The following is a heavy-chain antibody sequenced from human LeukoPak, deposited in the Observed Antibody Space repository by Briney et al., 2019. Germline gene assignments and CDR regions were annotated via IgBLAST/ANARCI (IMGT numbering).Heavy chain of an antibody. CDR1: GYTFTGYY. Sequence: GASVKVSCKASGYTFTGYYMHWVRQAPGQGLEWMGRINPNSGGTNYAQKFQGRVTMTRDTSISTAYMELSSLRSEDTAVYYCAREEIRGGENNWFDPWGQGTLVTVSS. CDR3: AREEIRGGENNWFDP. CDR2: INPNSGGT. D-gene: IGHD2-21*01. V-gene: IGHV1-2*06. J-gene: IGHJ5*02.